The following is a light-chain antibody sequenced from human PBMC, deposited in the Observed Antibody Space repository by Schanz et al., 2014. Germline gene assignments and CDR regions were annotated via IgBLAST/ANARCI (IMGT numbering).Light chain of an antibody. CDR2: VNS. V-gene: IGLV1-40*01. Sequence: QSVLTQPPSVSGAPGQRVTISCTGSSSNIGAGYDVHWYQQLPGTAPKLLIYVNSNRPSGVPDRFSGSKSGTSASLAITGLQSEDECHYYCATWDDSLQGWVFGGGTKVTVL. CDR3: ATWDDSLQGWV. J-gene: IGLJ3*02. CDR1: SSNIGAGYD.